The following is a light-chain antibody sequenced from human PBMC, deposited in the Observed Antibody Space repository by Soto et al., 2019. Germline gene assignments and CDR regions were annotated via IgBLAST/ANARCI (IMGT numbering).Light chain of an antibody. CDR1: HSLLYSSSNKTY. Sequence: DIVMTQSPDSLTVSLGERATINCKSSHSLLYSSSNKTYLAWYQRRPGQSPKMLIFWASARESGVPDRFAGSASETDFTLTISSLQAEDAAVYYCQQYYNDFFTFGQGTRLEIK. V-gene: IGKV4-1*01. J-gene: IGKJ2*01. CDR2: WAS. CDR3: QQYYNDFFT.